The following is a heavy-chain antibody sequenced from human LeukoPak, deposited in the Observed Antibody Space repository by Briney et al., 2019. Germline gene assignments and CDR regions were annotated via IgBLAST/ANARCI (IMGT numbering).Heavy chain of an antibody. J-gene: IGHJ4*02. CDR2: ISYDGSNK. CDR1: GFTFSSYW. Sequence: LSGGSLRLSCEVSGFTFSSYWMHWVRQAPGKGLEWVAVISYDGSNKYYADSVKGRFTISRDNSKNTLYLQMNSLRAEDTAVYYCAKNLFEGPGEELKYWGQGTLVTVSS. D-gene: IGHD3-16*01. V-gene: IGHV3-30*18. CDR3: AKNLFEGPGEELKY.